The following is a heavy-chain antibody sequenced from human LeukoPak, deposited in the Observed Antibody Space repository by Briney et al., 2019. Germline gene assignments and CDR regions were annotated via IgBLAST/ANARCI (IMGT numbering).Heavy chain of an antibody. CDR1: GFTFSLYT. V-gene: IGHV3-21*01. CDR3: ARRGITAADAFDI. CDR2: ITSSSRHI. J-gene: IGHJ3*02. Sequence: GGSLRLSCAASGFTFSLYTMNWVRQAPGKGLQWVSSITSSSRHIYYADSVKGRFTISRDNAKNSLYLQMNSLRAEDTAVYYCARRGITAADAFDIWGQGTMVTVSS. D-gene: IGHD6-13*01.